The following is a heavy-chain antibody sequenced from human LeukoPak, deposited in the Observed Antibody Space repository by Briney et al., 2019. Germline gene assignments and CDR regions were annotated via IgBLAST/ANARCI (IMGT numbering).Heavy chain of an antibody. CDR1: GFTFTSSA. J-gene: IGHJ3*02. D-gene: IGHD1-26*01. Sequence: SVKASCKASGFTFTSSAMQWVRQARGQRLEWIGWIVVGSGNTNYAQKFQERVTITRDMSTSTAYMELSSLRSEDTAVYYCAADWYSGGYWDAFDIWGQGTMVTVSS. CDR2: IVVGSGNT. V-gene: IGHV1-58*02. CDR3: AADWYSGGYWDAFDI.